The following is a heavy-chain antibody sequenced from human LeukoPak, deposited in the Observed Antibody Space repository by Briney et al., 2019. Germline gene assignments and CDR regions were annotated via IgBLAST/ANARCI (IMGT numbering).Heavy chain of an antibody. J-gene: IGHJ4*02. CDR1: GYTFTGYY. CDR2: INPNSGGT. V-gene: IGHV1-2*02. D-gene: IGHD4-17*01. CDR3: ARGRSYGDSPPDY. Sequence: ASVKVSCKASGYTFTGYYMHWVRQAPGQGLEWMGWINPNSGGTNYAQKFQGRVTMTRDTSISTAYMELSRLRSDDTAVYYWARGRSYGDSPPDYWGQGTLVTVSS.